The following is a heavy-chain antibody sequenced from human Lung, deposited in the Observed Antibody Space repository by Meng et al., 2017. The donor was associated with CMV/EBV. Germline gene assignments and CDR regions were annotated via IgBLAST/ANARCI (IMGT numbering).Heavy chain of an antibody. Sequence: SGXXLVXPTETLSLTCTVSGFSLSNARMGVSWIRQPPGKALEWLAHIFSNDEKSYSTSLKSRLTIYKDTSKSQVVLTMTNMDPVDTATYYCARTGIAVAGTYYYYGMDVXGQGXTVTVSS. J-gene: IGHJ6*02. CDR3: ARTGIAVAGTYYYYGMDV. CDR2: IFSNDEK. V-gene: IGHV2-26*01. CDR1: GFSLSNARMG. D-gene: IGHD6-19*01.